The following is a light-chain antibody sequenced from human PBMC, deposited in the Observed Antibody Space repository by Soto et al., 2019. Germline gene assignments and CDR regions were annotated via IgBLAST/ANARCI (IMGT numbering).Light chain of an antibody. J-gene: IGLJ3*02. CDR3: ATWDDSLNGWV. Sequence: QSVLTQPPSASGTPGQSVTISCSGGSSNIGSNTVNWYQQLPGAAPKLLNYTFHQRPSGVPDRFSASKSGTSASLAISGLQSDDEADYYCATWDDSLNGWVFGGGTKLTVL. CDR1: SSNIGSNT. V-gene: IGLV1-44*01. CDR2: TFH.